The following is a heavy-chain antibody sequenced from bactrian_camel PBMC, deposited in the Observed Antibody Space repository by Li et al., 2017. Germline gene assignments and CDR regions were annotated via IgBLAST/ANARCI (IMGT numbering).Heavy chain of an antibody. CDR2: MDGYGTVV. J-gene: IGHJ6*01. CDR3: AARALGLFYRGDCPLVEAGFSY. V-gene: IGHV3S6*01. Sequence: VQLVESGGGSVQAEGSLRLSCVASGITYRGPCMGWFRQAPGKERERVATMDGYGTVVFIAPSAKGRFTVTRDKDKNNLYLEMNSLKPEDTAIYYCAARALGLFYRGDCPLVEAGFSYWGQGTQVTVS. D-gene: IGHD7*01. CDR1: GITYRGPC.